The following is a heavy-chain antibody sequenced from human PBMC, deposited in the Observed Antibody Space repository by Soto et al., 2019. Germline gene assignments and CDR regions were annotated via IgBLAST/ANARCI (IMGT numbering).Heavy chain of an antibody. V-gene: IGHV1-69*08. Sequence: SVKVSCKASGGTFNNYIISWVRQAPGQGLEWMGRIIPMIETASYAQKFQGRVTNTADKYTSTAYMDLSSLRSEDTAVYYCVVNYYDSSGYYDYWGQGTRVTVSS. J-gene: IGHJ4*02. CDR3: VVNYYDSSGYYDY. D-gene: IGHD3-22*01. CDR2: IIPMIETA. CDR1: GGTFNNYI.